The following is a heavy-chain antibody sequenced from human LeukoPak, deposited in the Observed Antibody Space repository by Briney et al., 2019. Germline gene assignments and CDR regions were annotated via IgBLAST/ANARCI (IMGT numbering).Heavy chain of an antibody. V-gene: IGHV4-4*08. D-gene: IGHD4-11*01. CDR3: AGYDHSNYLAY. Sequence: PSETLSLTCTVSGVSISSNYWSWIRQPPGKGLEWNELEWIGYIHANGDTNYNPSLNRRVTMSLDSSRRHLSLNLSSLTAADTAVYFCAGYDHSNYLAYWGQGILVTVSS. CDR2: IHANGDT. CDR1: GVSISSNY. J-gene: IGHJ4*02.